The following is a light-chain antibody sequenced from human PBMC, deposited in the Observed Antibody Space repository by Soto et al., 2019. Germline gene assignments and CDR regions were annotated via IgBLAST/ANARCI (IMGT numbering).Light chain of an antibody. CDR3: QQYVRSPPSWT. J-gene: IGKJ1*01. CDR2: EAS. Sequence: EIVLTQSPGTLSLSPGERATLSCRASQSVSSRYLAWYQQKIGQPPRLLIFEASSRATGIPDRFGGSGSGTDFTLTISSLEPEDFAVYYCQQYVRSPPSWTFGQGTKVEIK. V-gene: IGKV3-20*01. CDR1: QSVSSRY.